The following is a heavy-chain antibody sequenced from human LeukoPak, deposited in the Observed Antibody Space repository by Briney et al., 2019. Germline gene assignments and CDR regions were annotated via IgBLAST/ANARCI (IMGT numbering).Heavy chain of an antibody. D-gene: IGHD4-11*01. CDR2: ISGSGGNT. J-gene: IGHJ3*02. Sequence: GSLRLSCAASGFTFSTYAVSWVRQTPDRGLEWVSAISGSGGNTYYADSVKGRFTIFRDNSKNTLYLQMNSLRAEDTAVYYCANGGVLRETDYDAFDIWGQGTMVTVSS. V-gene: IGHV3-23*01. CDR1: GFTFSTYA. CDR3: ANGGVLRETDYDAFDI.